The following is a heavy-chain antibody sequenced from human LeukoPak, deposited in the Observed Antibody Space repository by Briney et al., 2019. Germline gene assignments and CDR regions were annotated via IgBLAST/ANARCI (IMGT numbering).Heavy chain of an antibody. CDR1: GFTFSSYW. Sequence: GGSLRLSCAASGFTFSSYWMHWVRQAPGKGLVWVSRINSDGSSTSYADSVKGRFTISRDNAKNSLYLQMNSLRAEDTAVYYCARGQMPYYDILTGYADYWGQGTLVTVSS. V-gene: IGHV3-74*01. J-gene: IGHJ4*02. D-gene: IGHD3-9*01. CDR3: ARGQMPYYDILTGYADY. CDR2: INSDGSST.